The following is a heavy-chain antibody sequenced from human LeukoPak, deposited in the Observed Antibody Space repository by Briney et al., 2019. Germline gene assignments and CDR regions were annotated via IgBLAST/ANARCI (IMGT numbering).Heavy chain of an antibody. CDR1: GFTFSDYY. V-gene: IGHV3-11*04. CDR3: ARDLRVGATAYNWFDP. J-gene: IGHJ5*02. Sequence: PGGSLRLSCAASGFTFSDYYMSWIRQAPGKGLEWVSYISSSGSTIYYADSVKGRFTISRDNAKNSLYLQMNSLRAEDRAVYYCARDLRVGATAYNWFDPWGQGTLVTVSS. CDR2: ISSSGSTI. D-gene: IGHD1-26*01.